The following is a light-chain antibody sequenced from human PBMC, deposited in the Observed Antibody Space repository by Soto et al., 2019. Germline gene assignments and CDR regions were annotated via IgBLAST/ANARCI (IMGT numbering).Light chain of an antibody. V-gene: IGKV3-11*01. Sequence: EIFLTQSPATLSLSPGERASLSCRASQSVTTYLAWYQQKPGQAPRLLIYDASTRATGIPARFSGSGSGTDSTLTISSLEPEDFAVYYCQQRSNWPPIITFGPGTRLDLK. CDR3: QQRSNWPPIIT. CDR1: QSVTTY. J-gene: IGKJ3*01. CDR2: DAS.